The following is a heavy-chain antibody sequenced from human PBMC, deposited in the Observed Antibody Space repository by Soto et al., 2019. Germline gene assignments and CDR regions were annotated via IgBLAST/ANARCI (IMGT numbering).Heavy chain of an antibody. Sequence: QVPLVQSGAEVKKPGASVKVSCKASGYTFTSYGVSWVRQAPGQGLEWMGWISAYNGNTNYAQKVQGRVTMTTDTSTSTAYMELRSLRSDDTAVYYCARAPVSYYDSSGYPPFFDYWGQGTLVTVSS. CDR2: ISAYNGNT. V-gene: IGHV1-18*01. D-gene: IGHD3-22*01. CDR3: ARAPVSYYDSSGYPPFFDY. J-gene: IGHJ4*02. CDR1: GYTFTSYG.